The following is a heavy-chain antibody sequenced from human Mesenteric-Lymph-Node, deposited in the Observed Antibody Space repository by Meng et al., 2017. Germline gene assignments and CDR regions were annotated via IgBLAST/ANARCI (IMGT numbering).Heavy chain of an antibody. J-gene: IGHJ4*02. CDR2: INAGNGNT. Sequence: QVQLVQAGVEVKNPGASVKVSCKASGYTFTNYGIHWVRQAPGQGLEWMGWINAGNGNTKYSQKFQGRVTITRDTSASTAYMELSSLRSEDTAVYYCARDEGLGYSYGYFFYWGQGTLVTVSS. D-gene: IGHD5-18*01. CDR3: ARDEGLGYSYGYFFY. V-gene: IGHV1-3*01. CDR1: GYTFTNYG.